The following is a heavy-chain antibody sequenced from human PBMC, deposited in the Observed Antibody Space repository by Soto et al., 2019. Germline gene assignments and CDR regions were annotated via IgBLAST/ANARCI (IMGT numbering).Heavy chain of an antibody. J-gene: IGHJ3*02. CDR2: IDPSDSYT. Sequence: EVQLVQSGAEVKKPGESLRISCKGSGYSFTSYWISWVRQMPGKGLEWMGRIDPSDSYTNYSPSFQGHVTISADKSISTAYLQWSSLKASDTAMYYCARTPSSSPHNDAFDIWGQGTMVTVSS. V-gene: IGHV5-10-1*03. CDR3: ARTPSSSPHNDAFDI. CDR1: GYSFTSYW. D-gene: IGHD6-6*01.